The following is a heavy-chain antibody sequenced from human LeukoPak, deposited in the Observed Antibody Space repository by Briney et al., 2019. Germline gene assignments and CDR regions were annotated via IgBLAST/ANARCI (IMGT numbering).Heavy chain of an antibody. Sequence: GGSLRLSCAASGFTFSSYGMNWVRQAPGKGLEWVSSITSTSSYIYYADSLKGRFTISRDNAKNSLYLQMNSLRAEDTAVYYCASEDDSSGYSLVYLGQGTLVTVSS. J-gene: IGHJ4*02. V-gene: IGHV3-21*01. D-gene: IGHD3-22*01. CDR2: ITSTSSYI. CDR3: ASEDDSSGYSLVY. CDR1: GFTFSSYG.